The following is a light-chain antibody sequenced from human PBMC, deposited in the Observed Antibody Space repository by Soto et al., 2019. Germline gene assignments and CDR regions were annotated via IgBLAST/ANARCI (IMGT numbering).Light chain of an antibody. CDR2: DAS. CDR1: QSVSSY. CDR3: QQYNNWPLT. V-gene: IGKV3-11*01. J-gene: IGKJ5*01. Sequence: EIVLTQSPATLSLSPGERATLSCRASQSVSSYLAWYQQKPGQAPRLLIYDASNRATGIPARFSGSGSGTDFTLTISSLEPEDFAVYYCQQYNNWPLTIGQGTRLEIK.